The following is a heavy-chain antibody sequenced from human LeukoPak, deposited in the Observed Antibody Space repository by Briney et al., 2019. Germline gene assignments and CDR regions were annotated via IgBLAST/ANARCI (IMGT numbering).Heavy chain of an antibody. CDR2: ITSDTRYI. Sequence: PGGSLRLSCAASGFTFSRYTINWVRQAPGKGLEWVSSITSDTRYIFYADSVKGRFTISRDNAQKSLYLQMNSLRAEDTAVYYCAREYVDIVVVPAAMFYYYYYMDVWGKGTTVTVSS. CDR1: GFTFSRYT. V-gene: IGHV3-21*01. J-gene: IGHJ6*03. CDR3: AREYVDIVVVPAAMFYYYYYMDV. D-gene: IGHD2-2*01.